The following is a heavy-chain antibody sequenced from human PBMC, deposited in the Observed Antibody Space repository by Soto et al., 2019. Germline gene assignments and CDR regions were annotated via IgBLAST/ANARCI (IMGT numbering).Heavy chain of an antibody. Sequence: ASVNVSCKASGYTFTSYYMHWVRQAPGQGLEWMGIINPSGGSTSYAQKFQGRVTMTRDTSTSTVYMELSSLRSEDTAVYYCARVLGIREVRGGNYYYYGMDVWGQGTTVTVSS. CDR1: GYTFTSYY. CDR2: INPSGGST. J-gene: IGHJ6*02. V-gene: IGHV1-46*01. CDR3: ARVLGIREVRGGNYYYYGMDV. D-gene: IGHD3-10*01.